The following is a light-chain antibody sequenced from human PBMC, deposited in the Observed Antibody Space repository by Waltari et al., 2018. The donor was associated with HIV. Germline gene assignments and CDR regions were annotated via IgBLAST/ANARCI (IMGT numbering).Light chain of an antibody. J-gene: IGLJ3*02. V-gene: IGLV2-14*03. CDR3: SSYTRSISLV. CDR1: NNNVGTYNY. Sequence: QSALTQPASVSGSPGQSITISCTGTNNNVGTYNYVSWYQQHPGKAPKLMIYDVTGRPSGVLDGFSGSRAGSTASMTISGLPAEDEADYVCSSYTRSISLVFGGGTKVTVL. CDR2: DVT.